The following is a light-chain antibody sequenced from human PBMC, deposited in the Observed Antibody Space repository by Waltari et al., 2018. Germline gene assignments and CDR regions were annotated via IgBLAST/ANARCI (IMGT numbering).Light chain of an antibody. CDR2: ADS. V-gene: IGLV2-23*01. CDR3: CSYAGSSTVK. CDR1: SSDVGSYKL. Sequence: QSALTQPASVSGSPGQSITISCTGTSSDVGSYKLVSWYQQHPGKAPRLRIYADSNRPSGSSNRFSGSESGNTASLTISGLQAEDEAAYYCCSYAGSSTVKFGEGTYLTVL. J-gene: IGLJ2*01.